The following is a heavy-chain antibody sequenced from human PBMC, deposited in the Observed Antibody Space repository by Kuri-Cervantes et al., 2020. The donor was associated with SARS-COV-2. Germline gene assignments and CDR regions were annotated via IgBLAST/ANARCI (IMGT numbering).Heavy chain of an antibody. CDR3: AKESWYEDSRLGYFDL. Sequence: SLKISCAASGFTFDDYAMHWVRQAPGKGLEWASGISWNSGSIGYADSVKGRFTISRDNAKNSLYLQMNSLRAEDTALYYCAKESWYEDSRLGYFDLWGRGTLVTVSS. D-gene: IGHD2-15*01. V-gene: IGHV3-9*01. CDR1: GFTFDDYA. CDR2: ISWNSGSI. J-gene: IGHJ2*01.